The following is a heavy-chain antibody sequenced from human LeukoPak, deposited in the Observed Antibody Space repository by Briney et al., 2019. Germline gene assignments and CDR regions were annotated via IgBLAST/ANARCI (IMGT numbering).Heavy chain of an antibody. J-gene: IGHJ5*02. CDR3: ARLKQDYAIPVGHDP. V-gene: IGHV5-51*01. D-gene: IGHD4-17*01. Sequence: GESLKISCKGSGYSFTSYWIGWVRQMPGKGLEWMGIIYPGDSDTRYSPSFQGQVTISADKSISTAYLQWSSLKASDTAMYYCARLKQDYAIPVGHDPWGQGTLVTVSS. CDR1: GYSFTSYW. CDR2: IYPGDSDT.